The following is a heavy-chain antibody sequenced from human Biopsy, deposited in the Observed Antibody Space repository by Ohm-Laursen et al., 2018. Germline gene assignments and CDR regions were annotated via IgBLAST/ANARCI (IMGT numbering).Heavy chain of an antibody. CDR3: ATKLTGYFHH. CDR2: NIPILGTG. V-gene: IGHV1-69*06. J-gene: IGHJ1*01. CDR1: GGTFINYG. Sequence: SVKVSCKAPGGTFINYGVNWGRQAPGQGLDWLGGNIPILGTGNYAQKFQDRVTVAADTSTSTATMELRSLRSDDTAVYYCATKLTGYFHHWGQRTLVIVSS. D-gene: IGHD3-9*01.